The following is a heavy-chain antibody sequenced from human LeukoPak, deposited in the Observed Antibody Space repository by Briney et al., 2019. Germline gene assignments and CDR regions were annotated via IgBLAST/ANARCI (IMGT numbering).Heavy chain of an antibody. J-gene: IGHJ4*02. D-gene: IGHD3-9*01. CDR3: ATGGLYDLLDY. V-gene: IGHV1-24*01. CDR2: FEPADGEI. CDR1: GYTLTESS. Sequence: ASVKVSCKVSGYTLTESSMHWVRQAPGKGLEWMGGFEPADGEIIYAQKFQGRVTVTEDTATDTAFMELRSLRSEDTAVYYCATGGLYDLLDYWGQGTLVTVSS.